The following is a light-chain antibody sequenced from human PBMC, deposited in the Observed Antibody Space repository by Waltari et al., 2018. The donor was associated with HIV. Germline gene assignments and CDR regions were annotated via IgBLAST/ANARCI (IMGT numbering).Light chain of an antibody. J-gene: IGLJ1*01. Sequence: QSALTQPASVSGSPGQSITISCTGTSSDVGGYNYVSWYQQHPGKAPKLMIYDVSNRPSGGSYRFSGAKSGNTASLTISGLQAEDEADYYCSSYTSSNTLPYVFGTGTKVTVL. CDR3: SSYTSSNTLPYV. V-gene: IGLV2-14*03. CDR1: SSDVGGYNY. CDR2: DVS.